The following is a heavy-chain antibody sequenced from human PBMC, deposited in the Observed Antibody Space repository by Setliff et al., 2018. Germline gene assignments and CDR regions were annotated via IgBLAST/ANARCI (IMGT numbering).Heavy chain of an antibody. CDR2: IGGSTI. Sequence: PGGSLRLSCAASGFTFSSYWMSWVRQAPGKGLDWVSYIGGSTIYYADSVKGRFTISGDNAKNSLYLQMNSLRAEDTAVYYCVKTHWDTWIRGAFDIWGQGTMVTVSS. J-gene: IGHJ3*02. V-gene: IGHV3-48*04. CDR1: GFTFSSYW. CDR3: VKTHWDTWIRGAFDI. D-gene: IGHD3-10*01.